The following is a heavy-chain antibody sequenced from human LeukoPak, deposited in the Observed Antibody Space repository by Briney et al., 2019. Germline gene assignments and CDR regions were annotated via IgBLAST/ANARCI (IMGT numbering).Heavy chain of an antibody. CDR3: ARVGSSSWSMTNDY. CDR1: GGSIRIYY. D-gene: IGHD6-13*01. Sequence: PSETLSLTCTVSGGSIRIYYWSWIRQPPGKGLEGIGYIYHSGSTNYNPSLKSRVTMSVDTSKNQFSLKLSSVTAADTAVYYCARVGSSSWSMTNDYWGQGTLVTVSS. CDR2: IYHSGST. V-gene: IGHV4-59*01. J-gene: IGHJ4*02.